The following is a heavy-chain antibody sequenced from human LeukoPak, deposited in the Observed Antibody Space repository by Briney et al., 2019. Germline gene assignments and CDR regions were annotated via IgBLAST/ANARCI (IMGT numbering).Heavy chain of an antibody. Sequence: GGSLRLSCAASGFTFDDYGMSWVRQAPGKGLEWVSGINWNGGSTGYADSVKGRFTISRDNAKNSLYLQMNSLRAEDTALYYCARGQGLSSYYYYMDVWGKGTTVTVSS. J-gene: IGHJ6*03. D-gene: IGHD3/OR15-3a*01. CDR3: ARGQGLSSYYYYMDV. CDR2: INWNGGST. V-gene: IGHV3-20*04. CDR1: GFTFDDYG.